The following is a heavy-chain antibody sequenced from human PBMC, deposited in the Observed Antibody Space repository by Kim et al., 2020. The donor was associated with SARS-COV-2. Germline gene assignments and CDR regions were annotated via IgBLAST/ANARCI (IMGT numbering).Heavy chain of an antibody. CDR3: AKDHPSSGWPTFDS. CDR2: VNNNNNP. CDR1: GFTFSRRA. V-gene: IGHV3-23*05. J-gene: IGHJ4*02. D-gene: IGHD6-19*01. Sequence: GGSLRLSCAASGFTFSRRAMSWVCQVPGKGLEWIASVNNNNNPYYADSVKGRFTVSRDITKDTLYLQMNSLRADDTALYYCAKDHPSSGWPTFDSWGQGTLVAVSS.